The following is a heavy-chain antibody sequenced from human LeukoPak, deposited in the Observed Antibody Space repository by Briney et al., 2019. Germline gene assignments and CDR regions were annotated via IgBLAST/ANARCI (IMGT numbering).Heavy chain of an antibody. D-gene: IGHD2-15*01. Sequence: PGGSLRLSCAASGFTFSSYAVSWVRQAPGKGLEWVSVIYSGGSTYYADSVKGRFTISRHNSKNTLYLQMNSLRAEDTAVYYCASVVVVAAARGEDDAFDIWGQGTMVTVSS. J-gene: IGHJ3*02. CDR1: GFTFSSYA. V-gene: IGHV3-53*04. CDR3: ASVVVVAAARGEDDAFDI. CDR2: IYSGGST.